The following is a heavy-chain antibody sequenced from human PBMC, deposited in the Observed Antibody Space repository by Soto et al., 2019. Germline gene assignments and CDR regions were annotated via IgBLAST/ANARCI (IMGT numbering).Heavy chain of an antibody. D-gene: IGHD3-10*01. V-gene: IGHV4-39*01. CDR1: GVSISSSSYY. Sequence: PSDTLSLTCSVSGVSISSSSYYWGWIRQPPGKGLEWIGSIYYSGTTFHNPSLKSRVSISVDTSKNHFSLNLTSVTAADTAVYYCARQGTRLRPIIKTVAASTFDMWGQGTTVTVSS. CDR2: IYYSGTT. CDR3: ARQGTRLRPIIKTVAASTFDM. J-gene: IGHJ3*02.